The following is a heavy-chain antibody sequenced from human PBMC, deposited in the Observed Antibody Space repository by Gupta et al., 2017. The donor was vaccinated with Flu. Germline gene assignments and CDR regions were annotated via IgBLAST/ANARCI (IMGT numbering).Heavy chain of an antibody. J-gene: IGHJ4*02. Sequence: QVQLQESGPGLVKPSQTLSLTCTVSGGSISSGSYYWSWIRQPAGKGLEWIGRIYTSGSTNYNPSLKSRVTISVDTSKNQFSLKLSSVTAADTAVYYGARRYSSSSGLTGGQGTLVTVSS. CDR3: ARRYSSSSGLT. CDR1: GGSISSGSYY. D-gene: IGHD6-6*01. V-gene: IGHV4-61*02. CDR2: IYTSGST.